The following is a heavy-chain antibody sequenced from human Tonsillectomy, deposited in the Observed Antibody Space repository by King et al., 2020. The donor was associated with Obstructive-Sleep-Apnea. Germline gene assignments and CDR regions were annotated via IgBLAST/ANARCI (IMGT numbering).Heavy chain of an antibody. CDR2: IRREVYGGTT. D-gene: IGHD2-21*02. V-gene: IGHV3-49*03. Sequence: VQLVESGGGLVQPGRSLRLSCTAPGFTFGDYAMSWFRQAPGKGLEWVGFIRREVYGGTTEYAASVKGRFTISREDSKSIAYLQMNSLKIEDTAVYYCSREVYCGGDCSTPDAFDIWGQGTMVTVSS. CDR3: SREVYCGGDCSTPDAFDI. J-gene: IGHJ3*02. CDR1: GFTFGDYA.